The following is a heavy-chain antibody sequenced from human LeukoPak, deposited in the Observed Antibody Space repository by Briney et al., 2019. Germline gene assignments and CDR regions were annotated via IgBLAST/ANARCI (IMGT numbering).Heavy chain of an antibody. Sequence: SETLSLTCTVSGGSISSSSYYWGWIRQPPGKGLEWIGSIYYSGSTNYNPSLKSRVTISVDTSKNQFSLKLSSVTAADTAVYYCARERPMVRGVGGWFDPWGQGTLVTVSS. D-gene: IGHD3-10*01. CDR1: GGSISSSSYY. CDR3: ARERPMVRGVGGWFDP. CDR2: IYYSGST. J-gene: IGHJ5*02. V-gene: IGHV4-39*07.